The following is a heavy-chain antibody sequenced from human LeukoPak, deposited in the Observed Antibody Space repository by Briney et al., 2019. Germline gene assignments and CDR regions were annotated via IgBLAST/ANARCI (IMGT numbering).Heavy chain of an antibody. Sequence: GASVKVSCKASGYTFTGYYMHWVRQAPGQGLEWMEWINPNSGGTNYAQKFQGRVTMTRDTSISTAYMELSRLRSDDTAVYYCAVDYYDSSILIDYWGQGTLVTVSS. CDR1: GYTFTGYY. CDR3: AVDYYDSSILIDY. J-gene: IGHJ4*02. V-gene: IGHV1-2*02. CDR2: INPNSGGT. D-gene: IGHD3-22*01.